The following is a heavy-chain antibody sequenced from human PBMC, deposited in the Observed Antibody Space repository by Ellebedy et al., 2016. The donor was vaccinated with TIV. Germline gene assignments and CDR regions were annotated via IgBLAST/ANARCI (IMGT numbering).Heavy chain of an antibody. CDR3: AKWASVVGTTDY. V-gene: IGHV3-30*18. J-gene: IGHJ4*02. Sequence: GGSLRLXXAASGFTFSRHGMHWVRQAPGKGLEWVAVTSADGDNRNYADSVKGRFTISRDNSKNKLFLQMNSLRTGDTAVYYCAKWASVVGTTDYWGQGTPVTVSS. CDR1: GFTFSRHG. CDR2: TSADGDNR. D-gene: IGHD1-14*01.